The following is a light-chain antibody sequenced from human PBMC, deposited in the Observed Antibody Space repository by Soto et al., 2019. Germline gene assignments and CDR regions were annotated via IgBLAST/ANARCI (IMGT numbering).Light chain of an antibody. V-gene: IGKV3-20*01. J-gene: IGKJ3*01. CDR3: QQYGSSPFT. Sequence: EIVLTQSPGTLSLSPGERATLSCRASQSVSSSSLAWYQQKPGQAPRLLIYAASSRATGIPDRFGGSGSGTDFTLTISRLEPEDFAVYYCQQYGSSPFTFGPGTKVDI. CDR1: QSVSSSS. CDR2: AAS.